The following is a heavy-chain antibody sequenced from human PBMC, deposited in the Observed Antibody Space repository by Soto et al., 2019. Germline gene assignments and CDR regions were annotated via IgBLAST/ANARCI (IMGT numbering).Heavy chain of an antibody. J-gene: IGHJ4*02. CDR1: GDSFTSYW. D-gene: IGHD2-2*02. CDR2: IYLGDSDT. Sequence: VGSLKISCKGSGDSFTSYWIGWVRQMPWKGLEWMGIIYLGDSDTRYSPSFQGQVTISADKSISTAYLQWSSLKASDTAMYYCARQTYCSSTSCYTVDSWGQGTLVTVSS. CDR3: ARQTYCSSTSCYTVDS. V-gene: IGHV5-51*01.